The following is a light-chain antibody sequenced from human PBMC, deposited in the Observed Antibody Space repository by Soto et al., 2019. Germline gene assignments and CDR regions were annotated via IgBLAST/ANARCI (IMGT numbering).Light chain of an antibody. J-gene: IGLJ1*01. V-gene: IGLV2-14*03. CDR3: SSYTTGSTLVV. Sequence: QSALTQPASVSGSPGQSITISCTGTSSDIGNYNYVSWYQQHPGKAPKLIIFDVNKRPSGVSDRFSGSKSDNTASLTISGLQAEDEAEYYCSSYTTGSTLVVFGAGTKLTVL. CDR2: DVN. CDR1: SSDIGNYNY.